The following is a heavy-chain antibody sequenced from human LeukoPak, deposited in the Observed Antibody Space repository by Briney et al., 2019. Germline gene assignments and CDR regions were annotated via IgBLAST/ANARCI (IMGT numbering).Heavy chain of an antibody. J-gene: IGHJ4*02. V-gene: IGHV3-33*01. CDR3: ARDGLTGTTSSGKVY. CDR1: GFTFSSYG. Sequence: PGGSLRLSCAASGFTFSSYGMHWVRQAPGKGLEWVAVLWYDGSNKYYADSVKGRFTISRDNSKNTLYLQMNSLRAEDTAVYYCARDGLTGTTSSGKVYWGQGTLVTVSS. CDR2: LWYDGSNK. D-gene: IGHD1-20*01.